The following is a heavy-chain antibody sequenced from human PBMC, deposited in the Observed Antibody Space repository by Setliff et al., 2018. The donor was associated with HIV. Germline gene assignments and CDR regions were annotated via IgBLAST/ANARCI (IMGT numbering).Heavy chain of an antibody. J-gene: IGHJ1*01. CDR2: IYRSGST. CDR3: ATQGLTVPIPGGYFQH. Sequence: SETLSLTCGISDYSITSGYYGGWIRQPPGKGLEWIGSIYRSGSTYDNPSLKSRVTISFDTSKNQFSLILTSVTAADTAVYYCATQGLTVPIPGGYFQHWGPGILVTVSS. D-gene: IGHD2-21*02. V-gene: IGHV4-38-2*01. CDR1: DYSITSGYY.